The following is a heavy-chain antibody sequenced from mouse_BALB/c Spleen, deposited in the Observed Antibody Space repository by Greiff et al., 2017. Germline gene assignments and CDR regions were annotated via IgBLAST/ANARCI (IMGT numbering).Heavy chain of an antibody. V-gene: IGHV1S56*01. CDR1: GYTFTSYY. D-gene: IGHD2-12*01. CDR3: ARGVLYDAMDY. Sequence: QVQLQQSGPELVKPGASVRISCKASGYTFTSYYIHWVKQRPGQGLEWIGRIYPGNVNTKYNEKFKGKATLTADKSSSTAYMQLSSLTSEDSAVYFCARGVLYDAMDYWGQGTSVTVSS. J-gene: IGHJ4*01. CDR2: IYPGNVNT.